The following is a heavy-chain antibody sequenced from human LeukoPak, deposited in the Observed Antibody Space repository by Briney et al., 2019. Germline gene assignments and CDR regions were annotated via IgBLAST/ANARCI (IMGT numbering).Heavy chain of an antibody. CDR2: IIPIFGTA. CDR1: GGTFSSYA. CDR3: ARGEYSSSSPLDY. D-gene: IGHD6-6*01. Sequence: VASVKVSCKASGGTFSSYAISWVRQAPGQGLEWMGGIIPIFGTANYAQKFQGRVTITADESTSTAYMELSSLRSEDTAVYYCARGEYSSSSPLDYWGQGTLVTVSS. J-gene: IGHJ4*02. V-gene: IGHV1-69*13.